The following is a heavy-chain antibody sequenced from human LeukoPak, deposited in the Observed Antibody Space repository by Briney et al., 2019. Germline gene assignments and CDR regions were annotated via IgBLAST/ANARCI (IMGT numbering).Heavy chain of an antibody. Sequence: GGSLRLSCAASGFTFSSYSMNWVRQAPGKGLEWVSSISSSSSYIYYADSVKGRFTISRDNAKNSLYLQMNSLRAEDMAVYYCARDLTSPTYYDFWSGYPGSFDYWGQGTLVTVSS. J-gene: IGHJ4*02. CDR1: GFTFSSYS. D-gene: IGHD3-3*01. CDR3: ARDLTSPTYYDFWSGYPGSFDY. CDR2: ISSSSSYI. V-gene: IGHV3-21*01.